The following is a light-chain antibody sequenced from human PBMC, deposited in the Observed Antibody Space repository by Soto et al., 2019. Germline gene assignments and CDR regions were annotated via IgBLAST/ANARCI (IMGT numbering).Light chain of an antibody. CDR3: QQRSGWPPLFT. Sequence: EIVLTQPPATLSLSPGERATLSCRASQSVNSYLAWYQQRPGQPPRLLIYDASNRATGIPARFSGSGSGTDFTLTISSLEPEDFAIYYCQQRSGWPPLFTFGPGTKVDF. CDR1: QSVNSY. V-gene: IGKV3-11*01. J-gene: IGKJ3*01. CDR2: DAS.